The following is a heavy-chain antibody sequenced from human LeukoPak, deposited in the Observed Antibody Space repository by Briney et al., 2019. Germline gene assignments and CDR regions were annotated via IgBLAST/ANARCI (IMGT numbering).Heavy chain of an antibody. CDR2: IYPGDSDP. Sequence: GESLKISCKGSGYTFTTYWIGWVRQMPGKGLEWMGIIYPGDSDPRYSPSFQGQVTISADKSISTAYLQWSSLRASDSAMYYCVRHGLGSSWFGFDYWGQGTLVTVSS. CDR3: VRHGLGSSWFGFDY. V-gene: IGHV5-51*01. J-gene: IGHJ4*02. D-gene: IGHD6-13*01. CDR1: GYTFTTYW.